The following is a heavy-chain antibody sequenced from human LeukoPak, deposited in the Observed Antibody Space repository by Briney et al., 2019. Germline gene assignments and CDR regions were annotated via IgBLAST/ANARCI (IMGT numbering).Heavy chain of an antibody. J-gene: IGHJ4*02. D-gene: IGHD2-2*03. V-gene: IGHV1-18*01. CDR3: ASGYCSSTSCYDPGPCDY. Sequence: ASVKVSCKASGYTFTSYGISWVRQAPGQGLEWMGWISAYNGNTNYAQKLQGRVTMTTDTSTSTAYMELRSLRSDDTAVYYCASGYCSSTSCYDPGPCDYWGQGTLVTVSS. CDR1: GYTFTSYG. CDR2: ISAYNGNT.